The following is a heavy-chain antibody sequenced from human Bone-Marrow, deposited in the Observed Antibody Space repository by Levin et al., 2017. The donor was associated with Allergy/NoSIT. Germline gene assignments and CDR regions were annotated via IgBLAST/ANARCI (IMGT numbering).Heavy chain of an antibody. J-gene: IGHJ3*02. V-gene: IGHV1-46*01. CDR2: INPRGGST. D-gene: IGHD1-1*01. Sequence: ASVKVSCKASGYTFTGYYLHWMRQAPGQGLEWMGIINPRGGSTTYAQRFQGRVTMTSDTSTSTVYMELSSLKFEDTAVYYCARDLSGGLPDAFEIWGQGTIVTVSS. CDR3: ARDLSGGLPDAFEI. CDR1: GYTFTGYY.